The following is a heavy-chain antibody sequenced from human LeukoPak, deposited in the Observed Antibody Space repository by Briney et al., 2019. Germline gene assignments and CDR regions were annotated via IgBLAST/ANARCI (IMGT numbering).Heavy chain of an antibody. CDR2: INHSGST. D-gene: IGHD3-3*01. CDR1: GGSLSGYY. Sequence: PSETLSLTCAVYGGSLSGYYWSWIRQPPGKGLEWIGEINHSGSTNYNPSLKSRVTISVDTSKNQFSLKLSSVTAADTAVYYCARMNSLTYYDFWSGYGVGNYYYYYMDVWGKGTTVTVSS. J-gene: IGHJ6*03. CDR3: ARMNSLTYYDFWSGYGVGNYYYYYMDV. V-gene: IGHV4-34*01.